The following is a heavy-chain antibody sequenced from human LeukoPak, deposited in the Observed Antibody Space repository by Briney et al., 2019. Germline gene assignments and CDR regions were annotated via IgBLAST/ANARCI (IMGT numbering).Heavy chain of an antibody. D-gene: IGHD3-22*01. CDR3: ARGGYSYDTSVPSPDWYFDL. CDR2: ISYSGST. J-gene: IGHJ2*01. V-gene: IGHV4-39*07. CDR1: GGSISSSSYY. Sequence: PSETLSLTCTVSGGSISSSSYYWGWIRQPPGKGLEWIGSISYSGSTYYNPSLKSRVTISVDTSKNQFSLKLISVTAADTAVYYCARGGYSYDTSVPSPDWYFDLWGRGALVTVSS.